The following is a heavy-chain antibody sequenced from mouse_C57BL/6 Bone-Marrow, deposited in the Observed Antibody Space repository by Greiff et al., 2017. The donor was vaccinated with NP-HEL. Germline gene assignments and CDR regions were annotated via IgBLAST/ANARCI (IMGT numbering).Heavy chain of an antibody. CDR2: ILPGSGST. CDR3: ARGRGNYWFAY. J-gene: IGHJ3*01. D-gene: IGHD2-1*01. CDR1: GYTFPGYW. Sequence: QVQLQQSGAELMKPGASVKLSCKATGYTFPGYWIEWVKPRPGHCLEWIGAILPGSGSTNYNEKFKGKATFTADPSSNTASMHLSSLTTEDSAIYYCARGRGNYWFAYWGKGTLVTVSA. V-gene: IGHV1-9*01.